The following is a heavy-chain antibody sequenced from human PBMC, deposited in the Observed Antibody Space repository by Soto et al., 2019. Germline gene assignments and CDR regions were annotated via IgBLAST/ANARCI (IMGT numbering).Heavy chain of an antibody. CDR3: ARIIVETTYYDFWSGYPPAPYYYYGMDV. CDR1: GGTFSSYA. J-gene: IGHJ6*02. CDR2: IIPIFGTA. D-gene: IGHD3-3*01. V-gene: IGHV1-69*13. Sequence: SVKVSCKASGGTFSSYAISWVRQAPGQGLEWMGGIIPIFGTANYAQKFQGRVTITADESTSTAYMELSSLRSEDTAVYYCARIIVETTYYDFWSGYPPAPYYYYGMDVWGQGTTVTVS.